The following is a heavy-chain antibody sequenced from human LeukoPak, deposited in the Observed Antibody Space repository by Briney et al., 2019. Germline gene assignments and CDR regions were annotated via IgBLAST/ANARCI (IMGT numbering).Heavy chain of an antibody. V-gene: IGHV1-2*02. Sequence: ASVKVSCKASGGTFSSYAISWVRQAPGQGLEWMGWINPNSGGTNYAQKFQGRVTMTRDTSISTAYMELSRLRPDDTAVYYCARGVGATPFDYWGQGTLVTVSS. CDR2: INPNSGGT. CDR3: ARGVGATPFDY. D-gene: IGHD1-26*01. J-gene: IGHJ4*02. CDR1: GGTFSSYA.